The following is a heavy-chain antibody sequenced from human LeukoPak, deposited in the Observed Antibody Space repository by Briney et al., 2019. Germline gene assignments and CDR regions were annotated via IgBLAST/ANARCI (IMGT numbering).Heavy chain of an antibody. V-gene: IGHV3-23*01. CDR2: ISNSDSST. CDR3: AKATGYLL. D-gene: IGHD1-14*01. CDR1: GFTFSSYE. J-gene: IGHJ4*02. Sequence: GGSLRLSCAASGFTFSSYEMNWVRQAPGKGLEWVSTISNSDSSTYYADSVKGRFTISRDNSENTLYLQMNSLRAEDTAVYYCAKATGYLLWGQGTLVIVSS.